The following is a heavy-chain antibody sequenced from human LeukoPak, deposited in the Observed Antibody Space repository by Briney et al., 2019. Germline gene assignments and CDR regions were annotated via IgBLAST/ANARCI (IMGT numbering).Heavy chain of an antibody. Sequence: TGGSLRLSCAASGFTFSTYAMSWVRQAPGKGLEWVSGISGSGGSTYDADSVKGRFTVSRDNSKSTLYLQLNSLRVEDTAVYYCAKVDGVRAAPGRGRVDSWGQGTLVTVSS. CDR3: AKVDGVRAAPGRGRVDS. J-gene: IGHJ4*02. CDR2: ISGSGGST. V-gene: IGHV3-23*01. CDR1: GFTFSTYA. D-gene: IGHD6-13*01.